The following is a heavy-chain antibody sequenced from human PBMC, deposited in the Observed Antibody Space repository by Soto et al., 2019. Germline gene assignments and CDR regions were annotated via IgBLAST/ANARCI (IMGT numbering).Heavy chain of an antibody. V-gene: IGHV1-69*01. J-gene: IGHJ6*02. D-gene: IGHD3-16*01. CDR3: ARHEGQYYDYVWGSNYGMDV. Sequence: QVQLVQSGAEVKKPGSSGKVSCKASGGTFSSYAISWVRQAPGQGLEWMGGIIPIFGTANYAQKFQGRVTITADESTSTAYMELSSLRSEDTAVYYCARHEGQYYDYVWGSNYGMDVWGQGTTVTVSS. CDR2: IIPIFGTA. CDR1: GGTFSSYA.